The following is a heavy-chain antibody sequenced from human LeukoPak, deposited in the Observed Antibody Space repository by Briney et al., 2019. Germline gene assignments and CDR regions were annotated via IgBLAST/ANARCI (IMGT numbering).Heavy chain of an antibody. Sequence: PSETLSLTCAVYGGSFSGYYWSWIRQPPGKGLEWIGEINHSGSTNYNPSLKSRVTISVDTSKNQFSLKLSSVTAADTAVYYCARGRLDGSVLDYWGQGTLVTVSS. D-gene: IGHD3-10*01. J-gene: IGHJ4*02. CDR1: GGSFSGYY. CDR3: ARGRLDGSVLDY. CDR2: INHSGST. V-gene: IGHV4-34*01.